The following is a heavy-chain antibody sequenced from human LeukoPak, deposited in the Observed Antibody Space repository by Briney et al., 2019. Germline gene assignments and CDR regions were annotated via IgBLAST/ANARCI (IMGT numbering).Heavy chain of an antibody. Sequence: SETLSLTCTVSSGSISSSTYYWGWIRQPPGKGLEWIGSIYYSGSTYYNSSLKSRVTISVDTSRNQFSLKLSSVTAADTAVYYCARDHACSNGVCSYFDYWGQGTLVTVSS. CDR2: IYYSGST. V-gene: IGHV4-39*07. D-gene: IGHD2-8*01. CDR3: ARDHACSNGVCSYFDY. J-gene: IGHJ4*02. CDR1: SGSISSSTYY.